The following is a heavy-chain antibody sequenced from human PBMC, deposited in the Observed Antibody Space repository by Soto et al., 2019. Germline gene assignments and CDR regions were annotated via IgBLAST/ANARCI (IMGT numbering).Heavy chain of an antibody. CDR3: ANTPRMAAAGADWYFDL. D-gene: IGHD6-13*01. CDR1: GGSISSTTYY. J-gene: IGHJ2*01. Sequence: QLQLQESGPGLVKPSETLSLTCTVSGGSISSTTYYWGWIRQPPGKGLEWIGNIYSSGSTYYNPSLKSRVTISVDTSKTQFSLWLSSVTAADTAMYYCANTPRMAAAGADWYFDLWGRGTLVTVSS. V-gene: IGHV4-39*01. CDR2: IYSSGST.